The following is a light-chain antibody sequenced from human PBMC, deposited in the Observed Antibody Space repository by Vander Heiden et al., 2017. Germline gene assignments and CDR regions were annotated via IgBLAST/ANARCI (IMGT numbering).Light chain of an antibody. CDR2: ENN. J-gene: IGLJ2*01. Sequence: SDVLTQPPSVSVAPGQTATISWGANNIGRNSVHWYHQKPGQAPVLVLYENNDRPSGIPERFSGSNSGDTATLTISGVEAGDEADYYCQVWDGSSDQVIFGGGTKLTVL. V-gene: IGLV3-21*02. CDR1: NIGRNS. CDR3: QVWDGSSDQVI.